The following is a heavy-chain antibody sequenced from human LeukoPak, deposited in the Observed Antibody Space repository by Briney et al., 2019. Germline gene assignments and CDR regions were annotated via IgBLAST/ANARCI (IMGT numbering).Heavy chain of an antibody. Sequence: ASVKVSCKASGYTFTSYGISWVRQAPGQGLEWMGWINTNTGNPTYAQGFTGRFVFSLDTSVSTAYLQISSLKAEDTAVYYCARDPPYCSSTSCYDEGDYWGQGTLVTVSS. CDR1: GYTFTSYG. CDR3: ARDPPYCSSTSCYDEGDY. J-gene: IGHJ4*02. CDR2: INTNTGNP. V-gene: IGHV7-4-1*02. D-gene: IGHD2-2*01.